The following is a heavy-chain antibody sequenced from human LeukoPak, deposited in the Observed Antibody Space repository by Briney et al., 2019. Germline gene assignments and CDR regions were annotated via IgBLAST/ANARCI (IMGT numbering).Heavy chain of an antibody. V-gene: IGHV3-49*03. Sequence: GGSLRLSCTASGFTFGDYAMSWFRQAPGKGLEWVGFIRSKAYGGTTEYAASVKGRFTISRDDSKSIAYLQMNSLKTEDTAVYYCTSRGVVVPLYYYGMDVWGQGTTVTVSS. CDR2: IRSKAYGGTT. D-gene: IGHD2-2*01. CDR3: TSRGVVVPLYYYGMDV. J-gene: IGHJ6*02. CDR1: GFTFGDYA.